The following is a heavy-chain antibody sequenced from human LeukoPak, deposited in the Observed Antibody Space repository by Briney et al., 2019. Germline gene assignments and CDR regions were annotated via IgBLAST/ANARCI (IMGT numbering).Heavy chain of an antibody. CDR3: ARASIAAAGDFDY. Sequence: GGSLRLSCAASGFTFSSYAMHWVRQAPGKGLEWVAVISYDGSNKYYADSVKGRFTIPRDNSKNTLYLQMNSLRAEDTAVYYCARASIAAAGDFDYWGQGTLVTVSS. CDR2: ISYDGSNK. D-gene: IGHD6-13*01. CDR1: GFTFSSYA. V-gene: IGHV3-30-3*01. J-gene: IGHJ4*02.